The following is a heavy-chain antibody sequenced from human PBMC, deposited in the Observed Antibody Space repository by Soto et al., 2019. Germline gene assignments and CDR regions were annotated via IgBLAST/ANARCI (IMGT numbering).Heavy chain of an antibody. D-gene: IGHD2-2*01. CDR3: ARGRTFYAP. J-gene: IGHJ5*02. Sequence: SSETLSLTCTVSRGSISSGGYYWSWIRHHPGKGLEWIGSIFYSGINHYNPSLKSRCSMSVDTSKRQFSLKLRFATAADTAVYYCARGRTFYAPWGQGTLVTVSS. V-gene: IGHV4-31*03. CDR2: IFYSGIN. CDR1: RGSISSGGYY.